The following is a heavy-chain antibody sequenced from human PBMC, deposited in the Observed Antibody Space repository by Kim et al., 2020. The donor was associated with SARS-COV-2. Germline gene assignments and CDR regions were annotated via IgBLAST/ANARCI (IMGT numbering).Heavy chain of an antibody. CDR3: AKDGNSSWYGNWFDP. Sequence: GGSLRLSCAASGFTFSSYAMSWVRQAPGKGLEWVSATRGSGGNTHYADSVKGRFTISRDNSKNTLYLQMNSLRAEDTAVYYCAKDGNSSWYGNWFDPWGQGTLVTVSS. V-gene: IGHV3-23*01. D-gene: IGHD6-13*01. CDR2: TRGSGGNT. J-gene: IGHJ5*02. CDR1: GFTFSSYA.